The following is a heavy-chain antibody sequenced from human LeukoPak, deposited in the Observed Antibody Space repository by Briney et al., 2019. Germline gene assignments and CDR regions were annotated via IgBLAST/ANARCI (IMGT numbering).Heavy chain of an antibody. CDR1: GDSISSYY. CDR2: IYYSGST. Sequence: SETLSLTCTVSGDSISSYYWSWIRQPPGKGLEWIGYIYYSGSTNYNPSLKSRVTISVDTSNNQFSLNLSSVTAADTAMYYCASHIAVAGPFDYWGQGTLVTVSS. J-gene: IGHJ4*02. V-gene: IGHV4-59*01. D-gene: IGHD6-19*01. CDR3: ASHIAVAGPFDY.